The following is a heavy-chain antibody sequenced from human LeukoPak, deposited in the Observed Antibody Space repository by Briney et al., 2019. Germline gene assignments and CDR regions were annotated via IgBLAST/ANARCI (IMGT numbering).Heavy chain of an antibody. J-gene: IGHJ4*02. CDR3: ARTLYIAAVPGGFDY. CDR2: INPKNAGT. D-gene: IGHD6-13*01. V-gene: IGHV1-2*02. Sequence: GASVRVSCKAPGHTFTGYYMHWVRQAPGQGLEWMGWINPKNAGTNFAQRFQGRVTMTRDTSISTVYMELSRLRSDDTALYYCARTLYIAAVPGGFDYWGQGSLVTVSS. CDR1: GHTFTGYY.